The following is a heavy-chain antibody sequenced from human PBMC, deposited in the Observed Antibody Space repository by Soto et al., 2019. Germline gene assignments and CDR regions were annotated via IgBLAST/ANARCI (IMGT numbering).Heavy chain of an antibody. V-gene: IGHV4-59*01. CDR2: VYHSGTT. J-gene: IGHJ4*02. D-gene: IGHD1-26*01. CDR1: GVSITSSY. Sequence: RLSETLSLTCSVSGVSITSSYWSWIRQPPGKTLEWIGYVYHSGTTTYNPSLKSRVSISVDTSKNQFSLRLTSVIAADTAVYYCARDMPYGAGSLAGCDYWGQGILVTVSS. CDR3: ARDMPYGAGSLAGCDY.